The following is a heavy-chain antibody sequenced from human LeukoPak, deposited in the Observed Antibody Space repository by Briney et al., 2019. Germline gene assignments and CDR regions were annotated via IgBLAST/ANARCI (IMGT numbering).Heavy chain of an antibody. CDR2: ISSSSSYI. D-gene: IGHD4-17*01. J-gene: IGHJ4*02. CDR3: ASYFHYGDYASLWY. CDR1: GFTFSSYS. V-gene: IGHV3-21*04. Sequence: GGSLRLSCAASGFTFSSYSMNWVRQAPGKGLEWVSSISSSSSYIYYADSVKGRFTISRGNAKNSLYLQMNSLRAEDTAVYYCASYFHYGDYASLWYWGQGTLVTVSS.